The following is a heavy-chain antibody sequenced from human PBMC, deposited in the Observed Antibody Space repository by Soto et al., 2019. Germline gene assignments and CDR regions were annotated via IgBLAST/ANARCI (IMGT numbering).Heavy chain of an antibody. CDR1: GFTFSSYS. D-gene: IGHD2-2*01. Sequence: GGSLRLSCAASGFTFSSYSMNWVRQAPGKGLEWVSSISSSSSYIYYADSVKGRFTISRDNAKNSLYLQMNSLRAEDTAVYYCARDEEGSSPAGDAFDIWGQGTMVTVSS. CDR3: ARDEEGSSPAGDAFDI. V-gene: IGHV3-21*01. CDR2: ISSSSSYI. J-gene: IGHJ3*02.